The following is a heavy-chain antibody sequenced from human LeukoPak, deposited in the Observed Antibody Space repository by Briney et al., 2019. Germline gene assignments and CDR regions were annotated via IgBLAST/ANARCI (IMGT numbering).Heavy chain of an antibody. Sequence: GGSLRLSCAASGFTFDDYAMHWVRQAPGKGLEWVSGISWNSGSIGYADSVKGRFTISRDNAKNSLYLQMNSLRAEDMALYYCAKDLSITFGGVNGDAFDIWGQGTMVTVSS. J-gene: IGHJ3*02. CDR2: ISWNSGSI. CDR1: GFTFDDYA. D-gene: IGHD3-16*01. CDR3: AKDLSITFGGVNGDAFDI. V-gene: IGHV3-9*03.